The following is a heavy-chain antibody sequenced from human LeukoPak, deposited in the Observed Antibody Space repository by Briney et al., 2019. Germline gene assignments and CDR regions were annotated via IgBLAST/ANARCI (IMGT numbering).Heavy chain of an antibody. V-gene: IGHV1-18*01. CDR1: GYTFSSYG. CDR2: ISAYNGHT. Sequence: GASVKVSCKASGYTFSSYGISWVRQAPGQGLEWIGWISAYNGHTSYAQNLQGRVTMTTDTSTSTAYMELRSLRSDDTAVYYCARGAGDGPSYYYDSSGYYYYFDCWGQGTLVTVSS. J-gene: IGHJ4*02. D-gene: IGHD3-22*01. CDR3: ARGAGDGPSYYYDSSGYYYYFDC.